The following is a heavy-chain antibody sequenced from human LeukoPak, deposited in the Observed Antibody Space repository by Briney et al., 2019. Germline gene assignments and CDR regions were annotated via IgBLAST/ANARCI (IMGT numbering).Heavy chain of an antibody. CDR1: GFTFSGYA. D-gene: IGHD3-10*01. J-gene: IGHJ3*02. CDR3: AKGRLTRGSDAFDI. CDR2: ISGSGGST. Sequence: GGSLRLSCAASGFTFSGYAMSGVREAPGKGVEWVSAISGSGGSTYYADSVKGRFTISRENSKNTLYLQMNSLRAEDTAVYYCAKGRLTRGSDAFDIWGQGTMVTVSS. V-gene: IGHV3-23*01.